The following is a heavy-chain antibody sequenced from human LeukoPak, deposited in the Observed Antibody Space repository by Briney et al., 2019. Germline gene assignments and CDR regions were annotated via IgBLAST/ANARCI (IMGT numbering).Heavy chain of an antibody. D-gene: IGHD2-21*02. V-gene: IGHV3-23*01. Sequence: GGSLRLSCAASGFTFSSYAMSWVRQAPGKGLEWVSAISGSDGSTYYADSVKGRFTISRDNSKNTLYLQMNSLSAEDTAVYYCKKDLGGSGDYRPYWGQGSVVTVSS. CDR2: ISGSDGST. J-gene: IGHJ4*02. CDR3: KKDLGGSGDYRPY. CDR1: GFTFSSYA.